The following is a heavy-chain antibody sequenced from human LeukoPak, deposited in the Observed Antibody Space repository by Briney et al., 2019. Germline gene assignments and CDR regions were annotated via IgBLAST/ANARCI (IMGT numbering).Heavy chain of an antibody. J-gene: IGHJ6*03. Sequence: SETLSLTCAVYGGSFSGYYWSWISQPPGKGLEWLGEINHSGSTNYNPSLKSRVTISLDTSKNQFSLKLTSVTAADTAVYYCSRDSSGWANMDVWGKGTTVTISS. CDR1: GGSFSGYY. V-gene: IGHV4-34*01. CDR2: INHSGST. D-gene: IGHD6-19*01. CDR3: SRDSSGWANMDV.